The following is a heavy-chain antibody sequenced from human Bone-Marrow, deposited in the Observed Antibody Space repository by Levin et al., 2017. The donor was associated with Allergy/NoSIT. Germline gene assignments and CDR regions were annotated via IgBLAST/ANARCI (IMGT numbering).Heavy chain of an antibody. J-gene: IGHJ4*02. D-gene: IGHD2-15*01. CDR2: IYSGGIT. V-gene: IGHV3-53*01. CDR3: ARDRTCNGGSCYGS. Sequence: QPGGSLRLSCAASGFTVNNNFMIWFRQAPGKGLEWVSLIYSGGITHYADSVKGRFTISRDSSKNTLYLQMNSLRAEDTAVYYCARDRTCNGGSCYGSWGQGTLVTVSS. CDR1: GFTVNNNF.